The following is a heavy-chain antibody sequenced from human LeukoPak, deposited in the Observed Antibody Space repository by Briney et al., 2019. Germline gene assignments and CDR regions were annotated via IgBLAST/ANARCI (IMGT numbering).Heavy chain of an antibody. V-gene: IGHV3-48*03. Sequence: GGSLRLSCAASGFTFSRYDFNWVRQAPGKGLEWVSYISNSGSPIHYTDSVKGRFTISRDNAKSSLYLQMNRLRPDDTAVYYCARGLSVGGQGTLVSVSS. CDR2: ISNSGSPI. CDR1: GFTFSRYD. CDR3: ARGLSV. J-gene: IGHJ4*02. D-gene: IGHD3-3*02.